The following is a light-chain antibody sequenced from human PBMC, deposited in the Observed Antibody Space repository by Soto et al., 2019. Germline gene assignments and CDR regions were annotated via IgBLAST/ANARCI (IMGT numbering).Light chain of an antibody. CDR1: SSDIGAYNY. J-gene: IGLJ1*01. V-gene: IGLV2-14*03. CDR3: HSYTRSSAYV. Sequence: QSALTQPASVSGAPGHSITISCTGTSSDIGAYNYVSWYQQLPGKAPKVMIYDVSNRPSGVSDRFSGSKSGNTASLTISGLQAEDEADYYCHSYTRSSAYVFGTGTKLTVL. CDR2: DVS.